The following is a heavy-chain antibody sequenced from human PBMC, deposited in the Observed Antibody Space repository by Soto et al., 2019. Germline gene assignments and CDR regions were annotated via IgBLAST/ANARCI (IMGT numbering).Heavy chain of an antibody. J-gene: IGHJ4*02. Sequence: GGSLRLSCAASRFTFSTYEMNWVRQSPGKGLEWVSYISTSGSTVYYADSVKGRFTISRDNTRNSLYLQMNSLRDEDTALYYCVRYCSTTLCNGVATRTFDYWGQGTLVTVSS. V-gene: IGHV3-48*03. CDR1: RFTFSTYE. D-gene: IGHD2-2*01. CDR2: ISTSGSTV. CDR3: VRYCSTTLCNGVATRTFDY.